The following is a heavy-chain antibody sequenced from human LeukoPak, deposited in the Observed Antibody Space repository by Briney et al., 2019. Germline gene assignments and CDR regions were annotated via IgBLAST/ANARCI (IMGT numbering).Heavy chain of an antibody. Sequence: PGGSLRLSCAASGFTFSSYWMTWVRQAPGKGLEWVANIKYDGSDKYYVDSVKGRFTLSRDNAKDSLYLQMNSLRAEDTAVYYCARYYDGTTYQDAFDIWGQGTMVTVCS. D-gene: IGHD3-22*01. CDR2: IKYDGSDK. J-gene: IGHJ3*02. CDR3: ARYYDGTTYQDAFDI. CDR1: GFTFSSYW. V-gene: IGHV3-7*01.